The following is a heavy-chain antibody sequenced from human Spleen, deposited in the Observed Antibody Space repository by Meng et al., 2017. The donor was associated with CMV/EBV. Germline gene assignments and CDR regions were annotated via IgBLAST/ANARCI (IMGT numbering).Heavy chain of an antibody. J-gene: IGHJ4*02. Sequence: GESLKISCEASGFPLGSYVMSWVRQAPGKGLEWVSAITGSGGSTYYAGSVKGRFTISRDNSKNTLYLQMNSLRAEDTAVYYCAKDRIRYQLLSARDYWGQGTLVTVSS. CDR2: ITGSGGST. D-gene: IGHD2-2*01. V-gene: IGHV3-23*01. CDR1: GFPLGSYV. CDR3: AKDRIRYQLLSARDY.